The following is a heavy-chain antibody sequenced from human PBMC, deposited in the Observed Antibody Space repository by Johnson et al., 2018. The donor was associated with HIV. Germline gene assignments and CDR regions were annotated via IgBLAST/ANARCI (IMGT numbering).Heavy chain of an antibody. J-gene: IGHJ3*02. V-gene: IGHV3-30-3*01. CDR3: AREYYDSSGYYYGGVSAFDI. CDR1: GFTFSSYA. CDR2: ISYDGSNK. Sequence: QVQLVESGGGVVQPGRSLRLSCAASGFTFSSYAMHWVRQAPGKGLEWVAVISYDGSNKYYADSVKGRFPISRDNSKNTLYLQINSLRAEDTAVYYCAREYYDSSGYYYGGVSAFDIWGQGTMVTVSS. D-gene: IGHD3-22*01.